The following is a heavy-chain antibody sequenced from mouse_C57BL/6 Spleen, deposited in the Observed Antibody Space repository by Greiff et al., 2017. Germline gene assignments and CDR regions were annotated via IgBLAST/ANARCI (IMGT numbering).Heavy chain of an antibody. CDR2: IDPSDSET. CDR3: ARFSSNYVWAMDY. J-gene: IGHJ4*01. D-gene: IGHD2-5*01. V-gene: IGHV1-52*01. Sequence: QVQLQQPGAELVRPGSSVKLSCKASGYTFTSYWMHWVKQRPIQGLEWIGNIDPSDSETHYNQKFKDKATLTVDKSSSTAYMQLSSLTSEDSAVYYCARFSSNYVWAMDYWGQGTSVTVSS. CDR1: GYTFTSYW.